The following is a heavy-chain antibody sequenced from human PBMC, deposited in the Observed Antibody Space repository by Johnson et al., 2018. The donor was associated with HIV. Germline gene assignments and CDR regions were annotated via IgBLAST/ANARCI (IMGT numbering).Heavy chain of an antibody. CDR2: IWYDGSKK. V-gene: IGHV3-33*06. CDR3: AKDPGMVHEGADAFDV. CDR1: GFPLNTYS. J-gene: IGHJ3*01. D-gene: IGHD2-8*01. Sequence: QVQLVESGGGVVQPGKSLRLSCVASGFPLNTYSMHWVRQAPGKGLEWLAVIWYDGSKKYYADSVRDRITVSRDISENTLYLQMSSLRVEDTAVYYCAKDPGMVHEGADAFDVWGQGTMVIVSS.